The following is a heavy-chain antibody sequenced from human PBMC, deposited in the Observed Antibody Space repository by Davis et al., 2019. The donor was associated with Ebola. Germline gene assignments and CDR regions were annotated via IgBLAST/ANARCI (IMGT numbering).Heavy chain of an antibody. Sequence: PGGSLRLSCAASGFTFSDYYMSWIRQAPGKGLECVSYISTSSAYTIYADSVKGRFTISRDNAKNSLYLQMNSLRAGDTAVYYCARGNSSSPYFDYWGQGTLVTVSS. CDR3: ARGNSSSPYFDY. J-gene: IGHJ4*02. CDR2: ISTSSAYT. D-gene: IGHD6-6*01. V-gene: IGHV3-11*06. CDR1: GFTFSDYY.